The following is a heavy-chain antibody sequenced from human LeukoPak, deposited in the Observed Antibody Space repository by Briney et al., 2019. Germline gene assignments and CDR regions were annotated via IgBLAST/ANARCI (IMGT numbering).Heavy chain of an antibody. CDR1: GGTFSSYA. D-gene: IGHD4-17*01. Sequence: VASVKVSCKASGGTFSSYAISLVRQAPGQGLEWMGGIIPIFGTANYAQKFQGRVTITADESTSTAYMELSSLRSEDTAVYYCARARYGNFDYWGQGTLVTVSS. CDR3: ARARYGNFDY. CDR2: IIPIFGTA. J-gene: IGHJ4*02. V-gene: IGHV1-69*13.